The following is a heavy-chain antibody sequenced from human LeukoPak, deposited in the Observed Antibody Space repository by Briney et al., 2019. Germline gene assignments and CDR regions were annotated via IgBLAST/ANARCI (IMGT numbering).Heavy chain of an antibody. CDR2: IYYSGST. CDR3: ARGYSYGYSGNYFDY. Sequence: SETLSLTCTVSGGSISSYYWSWIRQPPGTGLEWIGYIYYSGSTNYNPSLKSRVTISVDTSKNQFSLKLSSVTAADTAVYYCARGYSYGYSGNYFDYWGQGTLVTVSS. V-gene: IGHV4-59*01. CDR1: GGSISSYY. D-gene: IGHD5-18*01. J-gene: IGHJ4*02.